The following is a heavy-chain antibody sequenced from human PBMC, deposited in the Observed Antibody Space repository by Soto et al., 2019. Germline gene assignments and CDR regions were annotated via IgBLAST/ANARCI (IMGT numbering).Heavy chain of an antibody. CDR3: ARDFYDSSGYGGSVNWFDP. V-gene: IGHV3-21*01. Sequence: PGGSLRLSCAASGFTFSSYSMNWVRQAPGKGLEWVSSISSSSSYIYYADSVKGRFTISRDNAKNSLYLQMNSLRAEDTAVYYCARDFYDSSGYGGSVNWFDPWGQGTLVTVSS. D-gene: IGHD3-22*01. J-gene: IGHJ5*02. CDR1: GFTFSSYS. CDR2: ISSSSSYI.